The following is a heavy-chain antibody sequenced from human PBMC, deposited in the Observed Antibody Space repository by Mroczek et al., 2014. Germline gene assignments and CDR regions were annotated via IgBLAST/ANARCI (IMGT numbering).Heavy chain of an antibody. J-gene: IGHJ3*02. CDR1: GGSFSGYY. V-gene: IGHV4-34*01. Sequence: QVQLQQWGAGLLKPSETLSLTCAVYGGSFSGYYWSWIRQPPGKGLEWIGEINHSGSTNYNPSLKSRVTISVDTSKNQFSLKLSSVTAADTAVYYCARVGDIVVVPAASWAFDIVGPRGQVVTVSS. CDR3: ARVGDIVVVPAASWAFDI. D-gene: IGHD2-2*01. CDR2: INHSGST.